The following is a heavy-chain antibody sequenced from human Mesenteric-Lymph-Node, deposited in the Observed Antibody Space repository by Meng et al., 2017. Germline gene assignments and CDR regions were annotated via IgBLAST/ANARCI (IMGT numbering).Heavy chain of an antibody. Sequence: QLQLQESGSGLVKPSQTLSLTGAVSGDSIRSGGYSWSWIRQPPGKGLEWIGYFYYSGRTYYNASLKSRVTISVDTSKNQFSLQLSSVTAADTAVYYCARSYYYDSSGLNWFDPWGQGILVTVSS. J-gene: IGHJ5*02. CDR1: GDSIRSGGYS. CDR2: FYYSGRT. D-gene: IGHD3-22*01. CDR3: ARSYYYDSSGLNWFDP. V-gene: IGHV4-30-2*01.